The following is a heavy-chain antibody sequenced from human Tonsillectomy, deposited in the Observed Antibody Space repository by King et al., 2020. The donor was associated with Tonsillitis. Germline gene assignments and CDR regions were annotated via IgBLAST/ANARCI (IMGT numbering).Heavy chain of an antibody. V-gene: IGHV5-51*01. D-gene: IGHD3-10*01. Sequence: QLVQSGAEVKKPGESLKISCKGSGYSFPIYWIGWVRQMPGKGLEWMGIIYPGDSDTRYSPSFQGQVTISADKSISTAYLQWSSLRASDTAMYYCARDLYGSDDAFDIRGQGTMVTVSS. CDR1: GYSFPIYW. CDR2: IYPGDSDT. CDR3: ARDLYGSDDAFDI. J-gene: IGHJ3*02.